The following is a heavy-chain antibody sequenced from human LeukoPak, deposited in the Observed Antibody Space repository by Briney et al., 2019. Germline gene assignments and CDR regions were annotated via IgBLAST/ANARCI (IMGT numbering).Heavy chain of an antibody. CDR1: GGSISSYY. Sequence: PSETLSLTCTVSGGSISSYYWSWIRQPPGKGPEWIGYIYYSGSTYYNPSLKSRVTISVDTSKNQFSLKLSSVTAADTAVYYCARDPRFYYGSSDAFDIWGQGTMVTVSS. D-gene: IGHD3-10*01. V-gene: IGHV4-59*12. J-gene: IGHJ3*02. CDR3: ARDPRFYYGSSDAFDI. CDR2: IYYSGST.